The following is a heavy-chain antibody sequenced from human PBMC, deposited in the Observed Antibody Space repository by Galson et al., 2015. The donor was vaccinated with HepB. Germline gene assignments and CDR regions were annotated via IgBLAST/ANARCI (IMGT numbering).Heavy chain of an antibody. J-gene: IGHJ4*02. CDR2: IWYGGSNK. V-gene: IGHV3-33*01. CDR1: GFTFSSYA. CDR3: ARGPLEGLWFRGLLDY. Sequence: SLRLSCEASGFTFSSYAMRWVRQAPGKGLEWVAVIWYGGSNKYYADSVKGRFTISRDNSKNTQYMQMNSLRSEDTAVYYCARGPLEGLWFRGLLDYWRQGTLVTVSS. D-gene: IGHD3-10*01.